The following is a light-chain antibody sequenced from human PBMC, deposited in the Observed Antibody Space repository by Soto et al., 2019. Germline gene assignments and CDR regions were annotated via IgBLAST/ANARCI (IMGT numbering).Light chain of an antibody. CDR1: QSVSSSY. Sequence: EIVLTQSPGTVSLSPGERATLSCRASQSVSSSYLAWYQQKPGQAPRLLIYGASSRATGIPDRFSGSGSGTDFTLTISSLEPEDFAVYYCQQRSNWPITFGQGTRLEIK. CDR3: QQRSNWPIT. CDR2: GAS. J-gene: IGKJ5*01. V-gene: IGKV3D-20*02.